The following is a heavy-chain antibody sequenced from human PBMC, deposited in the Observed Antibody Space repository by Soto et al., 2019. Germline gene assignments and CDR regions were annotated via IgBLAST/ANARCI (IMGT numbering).Heavy chain of an antibody. Sequence: PGGSLRLSCAASGFTFSSYSMNWVRQAPGKGLEWVSYISSSSSTIYYADSVKGRFTISRDNAKNSLYLQMNSLRDEDTAVYYCAKSGGGTQSHYYYYGMDVWGQGTTVTVS. CDR3: AKSGGGTQSHYYYYGMDV. D-gene: IGHD3-16*01. V-gene: IGHV3-48*02. CDR2: ISSSSSTI. CDR1: GFTFSSYS. J-gene: IGHJ6*02.